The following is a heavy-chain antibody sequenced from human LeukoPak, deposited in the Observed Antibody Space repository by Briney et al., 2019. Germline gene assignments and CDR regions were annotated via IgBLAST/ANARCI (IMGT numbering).Heavy chain of an antibody. V-gene: IGHV3-53*01. J-gene: IGHJ5*02. CDR3: ATTNGRFEELLLET. CDR2: IYADGST. CDR1: GFIVSSNY. D-gene: IGHD3-10*01. Sequence: GGSLRLSCAASGFIVSSNYMSWVRQAPGKGLDWLSVIYADGSTFYADSVKGRFTISRDNSKNTLYLQMSNLRAEDTAVYFCATTNGRFEELLLETWGQGTLVTVSS.